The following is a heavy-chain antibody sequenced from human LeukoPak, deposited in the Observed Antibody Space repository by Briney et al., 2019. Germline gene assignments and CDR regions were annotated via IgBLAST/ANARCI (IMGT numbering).Heavy chain of an antibody. V-gene: IGHV3-21*01. CDR3: ARGVVEQPPYYMDV. CDR2: ISSRRVYI. CDR1: GFSISEYS. D-gene: IGHD2-21*01. J-gene: IGHJ6*03. Sequence: GGSLRLSCATSGFSISEYSVNWVRQAPEKGLEWVSAISSRRVYIFYADSVKGRFTISRDDTKNSVTLQMNSLRAEDTAVYHCARGVVEQPPYYMDVWGEGTTVIVSS.